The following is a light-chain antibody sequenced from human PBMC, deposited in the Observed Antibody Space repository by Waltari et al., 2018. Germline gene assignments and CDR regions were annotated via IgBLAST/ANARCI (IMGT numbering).Light chain of an antibody. Sequence: DIQMTQSPSTLSASVGDRVTITCRASQSISSWLAWYQQKPGKAPKLLIYDAPSLESGVPSRFSGSGSGTEFTLTISSLQPDDFATYYRQQYNSYSAFGQGTKVEIK. CDR1: QSISSW. CDR2: DAP. CDR3: QQYNSYSA. V-gene: IGKV1-5*01. J-gene: IGKJ1*01.